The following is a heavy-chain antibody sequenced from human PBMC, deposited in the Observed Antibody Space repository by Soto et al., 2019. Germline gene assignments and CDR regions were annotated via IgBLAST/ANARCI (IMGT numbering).Heavy chain of an antibody. J-gene: IGHJ4*02. V-gene: IGHV1-3*01. D-gene: IGHD2-15*01. CDR3: ARDPCSGGSCYSFSFDY. CDR2: INAGNGNT. Sequence: ASVKVSCKASGYTFTSYAMHWVRQAPGQRLEWMGWINAGNGNTKYSQKFQGRVTITRDTSASTAYMELSSLRSEDTAVYYCARDPCSGGSCYSFSFDYWGQGPLVTVSS. CDR1: GYTFTSYA.